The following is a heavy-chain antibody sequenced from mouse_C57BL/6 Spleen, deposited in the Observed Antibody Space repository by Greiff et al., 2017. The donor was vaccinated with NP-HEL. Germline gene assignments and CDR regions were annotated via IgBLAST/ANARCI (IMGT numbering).Heavy chain of an antibody. CDR2: IDPSDSYT. V-gene: IGHV1-59*01. CDR3: ARCLYGYEGAMDY. CDR1: GYTFTSYW. J-gene: IGHJ4*01. D-gene: IGHD2-2*01. Sequence: QVQLQQPGAELVRPGTSVKLSCKASGYTFTSYWMHWVKQRPGQGLEWIGVIDPSDSYTNYNQKFKGKATLTVDTSSSTAYMQLSSLTSEDSAVYYCARCLYGYEGAMDYWGQGTSVTVSS.